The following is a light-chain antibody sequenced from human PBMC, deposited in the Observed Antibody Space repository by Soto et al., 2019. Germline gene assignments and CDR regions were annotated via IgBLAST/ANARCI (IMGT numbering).Light chain of an antibody. Sequence: QSALTQPASVSGSPGQSITISCTGTSSDVGGYNYVSWYQQHPGKAPKLMIYDVSNRPSGVSNRFSGSKSGNTASLTISGLQAEDEADYYCSSYTSSSTNVFGTETNLTVL. CDR2: DVS. J-gene: IGLJ1*01. V-gene: IGLV2-14*01. CDR1: SSDVGGYNY. CDR3: SSYTSSSTNV.